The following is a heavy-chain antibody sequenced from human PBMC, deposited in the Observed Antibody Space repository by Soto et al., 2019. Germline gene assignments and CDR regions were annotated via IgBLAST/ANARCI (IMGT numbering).Heavy chain of an antibody. Sequence: PGESLKISCQGSGYRFTNYWIGWVRQMPGKGLEWMGIIYPGDSDTRYSPSFQGQVIISADTSISTAYLQWSSLKASDTAIYYCARLPGGNGYFDFWGQGTLVTVSS. D-gene: IGHD2-15*01. CDR1: GYRFTNYW. CDR3: ARLPGGNGYFDF. J-gene: IGHJ4*02. CDR2: IYPGDSDT. V-gene: IGHV5-51*01.